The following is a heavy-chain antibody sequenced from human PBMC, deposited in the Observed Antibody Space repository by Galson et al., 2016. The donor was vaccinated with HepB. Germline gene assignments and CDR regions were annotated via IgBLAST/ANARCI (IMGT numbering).Heavy chain of an antibody. Sequence: LRLSCAASGFTLSSYPMQWVRLAPGKGLEWVAGISRDGNNKYYRDSVKGRFTISRDNSKNTLYLQMNSLRAEDTALYYCARTYYDYIWGSYRESHFDYWGQGTLVTVSS. CDR2: ISRDGNNK. D-gene: IGHD3-16*02. CDR1: GFTLSSYP. CDR3: ARTYYDYIWGSYRESHFDY. V-gene: IGHV3-30-3*01. J-gene: IGHJ4*02.